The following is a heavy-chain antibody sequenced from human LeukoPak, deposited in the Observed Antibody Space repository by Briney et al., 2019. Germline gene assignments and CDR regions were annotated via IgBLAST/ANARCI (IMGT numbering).Heavy chain of an antibody. J-gene: IGHJ4*02. Sequence: GGSLRLSCVASGFSFSKYSMNWVRQAPGKGLEWVSSMSISTSTFIYYADSVKGRFTISRDNAKNTLYLQMNSLRAEDTAVYYCARTKEMASISYFDSWGQGTLVTVSS. V-gene: IGHV3-21*01. D-gene: IGHD5-24*01. CDR1: GFSFSKYS. CDR3: ARTKEMASISYFDS. CDR2: MSISTSTFI.